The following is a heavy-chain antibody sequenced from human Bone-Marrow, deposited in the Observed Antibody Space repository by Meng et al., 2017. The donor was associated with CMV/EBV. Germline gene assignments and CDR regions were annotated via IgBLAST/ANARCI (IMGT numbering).Heavy chain of an antibody. J-gene: IGHJ6*01. CDR2: ISSSGSTI. CDR3: ARAAVVTHYYYYGMDV. D-gene: IGHD4-23*01. CDR1: GFTFSSYE. Sequence: GESLKISCAASGFTFSSYEMNWVRQAPGKGLEWVSYISSSGSTIYYADSVKGRFTISRDNAKNSLYLQMNSLRAEDTAVYYCARAAVVTHYYYYGMDVWGQGTTVTGSS. V-gene: IGHV3-48*03.